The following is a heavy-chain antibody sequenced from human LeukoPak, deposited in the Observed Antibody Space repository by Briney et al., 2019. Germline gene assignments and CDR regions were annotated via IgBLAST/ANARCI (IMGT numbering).Heavy chain of an antibody. CDR3: ARVAVVPHDAFDI. D-gene: IGHD6-19*01. Sequence: SVKVSCKASGGTFSSYAISWVRQAPGQGLEWMGGIIPIFGTANYAQKFQGRVTITADKSTSTAYMELSSLRSEDTAVYYCARVAVVPHDAFDIWGQGTMVTVSS. CDR2: IIPIFGTA. J-gene: IGHJ3*02. V-gene: IGHV1-69*06. CDR1: GGTFSSYA.